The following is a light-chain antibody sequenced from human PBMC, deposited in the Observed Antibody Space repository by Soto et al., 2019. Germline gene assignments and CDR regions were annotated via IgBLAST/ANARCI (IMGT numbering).Light chain of an antibody. CDR1: SSDVGGYNY. Sequence: QSALTQPASVSGSPGQSITISCTGTSSDVGGYNYVSWYQQHPDKAPKLLIYEVSNRPSGVSNRFSGSKSGNTASLTIYGLQAEDEADYYCSSYTNSGSVFGGGTKPTVL. CDR3: SSYTNSGSV. V-gene: IGLV2-14*01. CDR2: EVS. J-gene: IGLJ2*01.